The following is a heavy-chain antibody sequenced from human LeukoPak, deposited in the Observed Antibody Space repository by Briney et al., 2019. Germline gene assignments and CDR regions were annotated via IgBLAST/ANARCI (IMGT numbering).Heavy chain of an antibody. D-gene: IGHD6-19*01. CDR3: AKDPFGGGCHRCWFDP. V-gene: IGHV3-23*01. Sequence: GGSLRLSCAASGFTFSSYAMTWVRQAPGRGLEWVSAISGSGGNTYYADSVKGRFTISRDNSENTLYLQMNSLRAEDTAVYYCAKDPFGGGCHRCWFDPWGQGTLVTVSS. J-gene: IGHJ5*02. CDR2: ISGSGGNT. CDR1: GFTFSSYA.